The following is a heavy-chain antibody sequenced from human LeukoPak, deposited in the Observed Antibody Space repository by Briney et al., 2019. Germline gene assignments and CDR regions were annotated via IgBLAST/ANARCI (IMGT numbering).Heavy chain of an antibody. J-gene: IGHJ4*02. CDR2: IYYSGST. CDR1: GGSISSTNYY. V-gene: IGHV4-39*07. CDR3: ARGYYDILTGYYSDY. Sequence: SETLSLTCTVSGGSISSTNYYWGWIRQPPGKGLEWIGSIYYSGSTYCNPSLKSRVTISVDTSKNQFSLKLSSVTAADTAVYYCARGYYDILTGYYSDYWGQGTLVTVSS. D-gene: IGHD3-9*01.